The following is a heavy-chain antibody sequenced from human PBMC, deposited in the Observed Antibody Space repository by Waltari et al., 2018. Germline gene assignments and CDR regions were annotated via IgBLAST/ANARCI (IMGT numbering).Heavy chain of an antibody. CDR1: GGSISSSSYY. CDR2: IYYSGST. Sequence: QLQLQESGPGLVKPSETLSLTCTVSGGSISSSSYYWGWIRQPPGKGLEWSGSIYYSGSTYYDPSLKSRVTISVDTSTNQFSLKLSSVTAADTAVYYCARLKMALGSLGGGMDVWGQGTTVTVSS. V-gene: IGHV4-39*07. D-gene: IGHD3-16*01. CDR3: ARLKMALGSLGGGMDV. J-gene: IGHJ6*02.